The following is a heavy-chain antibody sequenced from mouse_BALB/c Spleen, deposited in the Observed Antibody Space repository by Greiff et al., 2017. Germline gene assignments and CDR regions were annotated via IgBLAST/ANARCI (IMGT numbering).Heavy chain of an antibody. CDR2: ISDGGSYT. Sequence: EVKLVESGGGLVKPGGSLKLSCAASGFTFSDYYMYWVRQTPEKRLEWVATISDGGSYTYYPDSVKGRFTISRDNAKNNLYLQMSSLKSEDTAMYYCARDLTGTDAMDYWGQGTSVTVSS. J-gene: IGHJ4*01. V-gene: IGHV5-4*02. D-gene: IGHD4-1*01. CDR3: ARDLTGTDAMDY. CDR1: GFTFSDYY.